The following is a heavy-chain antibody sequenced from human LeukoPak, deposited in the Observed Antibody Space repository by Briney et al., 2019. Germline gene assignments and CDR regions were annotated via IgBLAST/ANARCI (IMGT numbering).Heavy chain of an antibody. Sequence: SETLSLTCTVSGGSVSSGSYYWSWIRQPPGKGLEWIGYIYYSGSTNYNPSLKSRVTISVDTSKNQFSLKLSSVTAADTAVYYCAREGIYYDSSGYYRYYFDYWGQGTLVTVSS. CDR3: AREGIYYDSSGYYRYYFDY. CDR2: IYYSGST. D-gene: IGHD3-22*01. J-gene: IGHJ4*02. CDR1: GGSVSSGSYY. V-gene: IGHV4-61*01.